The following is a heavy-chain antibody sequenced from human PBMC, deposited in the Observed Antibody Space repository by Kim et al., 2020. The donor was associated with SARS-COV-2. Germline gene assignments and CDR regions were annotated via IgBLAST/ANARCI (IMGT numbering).Heavy chain of an antibody. CDR3: ARGLQVYQQPRGGV. Sequence: SETLSLTCAVYGGSFSGYYWSWIRQPPGKGLEWIGEINHSGSTNYNPSLKSRVTISVDTSKNQFSLKLSSVTAADTAVYYCARGLQVYQQPRGGVWGQGTTVTVSS. V-gene: IGHV4-34*01. CDR1: GGSFSGYY. D-gene: IGHD2-2*01. CDR2: INHSGST. J-gene: IGHJ6*02.